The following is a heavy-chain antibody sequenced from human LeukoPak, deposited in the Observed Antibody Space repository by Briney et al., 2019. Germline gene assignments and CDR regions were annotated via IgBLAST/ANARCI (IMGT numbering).Heavy chain of an antibody. V-gene: IGHV3-21*01. CDR3: TREGPNDAFDV. Sequence: GGSLRLSCEMSGFTFSSYSMDWVRQAPGKGLEWVSSISSSSDYIYYADSVKGRFTVSRDNAKNPLFLLMNALRADDTAVYYRTREGPNDAFDVWGQGTMVTVSS. CDR1: GFTFSSYS. CDR2: ISSSSDYI. J-gene: IGHJ3*01.